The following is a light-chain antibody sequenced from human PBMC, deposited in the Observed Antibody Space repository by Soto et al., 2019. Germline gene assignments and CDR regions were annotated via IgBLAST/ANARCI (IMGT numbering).Light chain of an antibody. Sequence: QSARTQPAPVSGSPGQSISISCTGTSSDIGGYTHVSWYQRYAGKAPKLMIYDVSSRPSGVSYRFSGSKSGNTASLTISGLQAEDEADYYCSSYTSVNLYVFGTGTKVTVL. CDR1: SSDIGGYTH. CDR2: DVS. J-gene: IGLJ1*01. V-gene: IGLV2-14*01. CDR3: SSYTSVNLYV.